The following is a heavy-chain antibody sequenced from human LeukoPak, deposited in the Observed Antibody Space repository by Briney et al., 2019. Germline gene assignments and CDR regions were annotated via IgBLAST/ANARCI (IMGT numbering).Heavy chain of an antibody. Sequence: SVKVSCKASGGTFSSYAISWVRQAPGQGLEWMGGIIPIFGTANYAQKFQGRVTITTDESTSTAYMELSSLRSEDTAVYYRARVPISIAAAGTRYYYYYMDVWGKGTTVTVSS. CDR3: ARVPISIAAAGTRYYYYYMDV. D-gene: IGHD6-13*01. CDR2: IIPIFGTA. J-gene: IGHJ6*03. CDR1: GGTFSSYA. V-gene: IGHV1-69*05.